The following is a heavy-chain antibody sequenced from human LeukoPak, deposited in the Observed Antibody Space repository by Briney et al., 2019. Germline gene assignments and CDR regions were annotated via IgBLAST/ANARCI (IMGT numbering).Heavy chain of an antibody. D-gene: IGHD6-19*01. Sequence: GGSLRLSCAASGFTFSSYDMHWVRQATGKGLEWVSVIGTSGDTYYAGPVKGRFTISRENAKNSLYLQMNSLTAGDTAVYFCSRVGSSGWPNYFDSWGQGTLVTVSS. CDR1: GFTFSSYD. J-gene: IGHJ4*02. CDR3: SRVGSSGWPNYFDS. CDR2: IGTSGDT. V-gene: IGHV3-13*04.